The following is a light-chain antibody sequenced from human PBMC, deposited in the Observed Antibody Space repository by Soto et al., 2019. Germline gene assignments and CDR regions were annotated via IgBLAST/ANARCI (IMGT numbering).Light chain of an antibody. J-gene: IGLJ3*02. V-gene: IGLV2-14*01. CDR3: SSYSSTSTPWV. CDR1: ISDVGTYNF. Sequence: QAVVTQPASVSGSPGQSITISCTGTISDVGTYNFVSWYQQHPGKAPKLMIYEVSSRPSGVSNRFSGSKSGNTASLTISGLQAEDEADYYCSSYSSTSTPWVFGGGTKLTVL. CDR2: EVS.